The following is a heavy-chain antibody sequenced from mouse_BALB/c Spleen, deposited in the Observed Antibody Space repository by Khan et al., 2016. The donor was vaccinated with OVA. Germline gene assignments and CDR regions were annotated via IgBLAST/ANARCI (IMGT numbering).Heavy chain of an antibody. D-gene: IGHD2-3*01. Sequence: VQLKESGPSLVKPSQTLSLTCSVTGDSITSGYWNWIRKFPGNKLEYMGYISYSGSTYYIPSLKSRISITRDTSKNQYYLQLNSVTTEDTATYYCARYEDGYPYSYAMDYWGQGTSVTVSS. CDR2: ISYSGST. CDR1: GDSITSGY. CDR3: ARYEDGYPYSYAMDY. V-gene: IGHV3-8*02. J-gene: IGHJ4*01.